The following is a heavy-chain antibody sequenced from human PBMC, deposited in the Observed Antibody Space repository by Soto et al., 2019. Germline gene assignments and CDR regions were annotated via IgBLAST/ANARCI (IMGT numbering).Heavy chain of an antibody. CDR3: AKDSATRYSHYYYYYMDV. CDR2: ISYDGSNK. J-gene: IGHJ6*03. D-gene: IGHD5-12*01. V-gene: IGHV3-30*18. CDR1: GFTFSRYG. Sequence: QVQLVESGGGVVQPGRSLRLSCAASGFTFSRYGMHWVRQAPGKGLEWVAVISYDGSNKYYADSVKGRFTISRDNSKNTLYLQMNSLRAEDTAVYYCAKDSATRYSHYYYYYMDVWGKGTTVTGSS.